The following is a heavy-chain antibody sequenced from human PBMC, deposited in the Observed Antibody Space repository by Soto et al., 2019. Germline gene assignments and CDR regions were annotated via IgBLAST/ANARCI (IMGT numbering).Heavy chain of an antibody. V-gene: IGHV4-30-4*01. CDR2: IYHSGST. J-gene: IGHJ4*02. D-gene: IGHD3-22*01. Sequence: PSETLSLTCAVSGASVTSDDYYWSWIRQPPGKGLEWIGYIYHSGSTYYNPSPKSRVSISIDTSQNQFSLKLTSLTAADTAVYYCARDPIFYYASSGYGGSYFDYWGQGSRVTVSS. CDR1: GASVTSDDYY. CDR3: ARDPIFYYASSGYGGSYFDY.